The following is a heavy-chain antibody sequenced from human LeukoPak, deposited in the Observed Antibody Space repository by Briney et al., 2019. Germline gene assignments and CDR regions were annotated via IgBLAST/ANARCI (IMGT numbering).Heavy chain of an antibody. CDR1: GFTFSSYW. Sequence: GGSLRLSCAASGFTFSSYWMHWVRQATGKGLVWVSRINTDETITTYADSVKGRFTISRDNANNTLYLQMNSLRAEDTAVYYCARATYYYDSSGYRAVYYFDYWGQGTLVTVSS. CDR2: INTDETIT. J-gene: IGHJ4*02. V-gene: IGHV3-74*01. CDR3: ARATYYYDSSGYRAVYYFDY. D-gene: IGHD3-22*01.